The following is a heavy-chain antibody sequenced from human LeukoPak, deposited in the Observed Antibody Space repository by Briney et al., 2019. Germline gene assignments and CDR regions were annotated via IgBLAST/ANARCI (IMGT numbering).Heavy chain of an antibody. Sequence: ASVKVSCKASGYTFTSYEINWVRQATGQGLEWMGWMNPNSGNTGYAQKFQGRVTMTRNTSISTAYMELSSLRSEDTTVYYCATWNYDSRGSGFDPWGQGTLVTVSS. D-gene: IGHD3-22*01. CDR2: MNPNSGNT. CDR3: ATWNYDSRGSGFDP. CDR1: GYTFTSYE. J-gene: IGHJ5*02. V-gene: IGHV1-8*01.